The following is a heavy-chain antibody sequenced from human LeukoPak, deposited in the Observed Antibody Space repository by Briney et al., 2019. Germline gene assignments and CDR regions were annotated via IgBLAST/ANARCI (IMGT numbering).Heavy chain of an antibody. V-gene: IGHV3-74*01. J-gene: IGHJ4*02. D-gene: IGHD2-15*01. CDR1: GFTFSAYW. CDR3: VRETGYYFAS. CDR2: IKSDGSFT. Sequence: GGSLRLSCVASGFTFSAYWMNWVRQAPGKGPVWVSAIKSDGSFTRYADSVKGRFTISRDNAKNTLYLQLNNLRDEDTAVYFCVRETGYYFASWGQGNLVAVSS.